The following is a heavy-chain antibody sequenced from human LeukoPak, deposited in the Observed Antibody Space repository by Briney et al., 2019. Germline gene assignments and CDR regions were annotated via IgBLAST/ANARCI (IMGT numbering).Heavy chain of an antibody. J-gene: IGHJ2*01. D-gene: IGHD5-12*01. CDR3: ARARSGYQDWYFDL. CDR2: IYYSGST. Sequence: SETLSLTCTVSGGSISSGDYYWSWIRQPPGKGLEWIGYIYYSGSTYYNPSLKSRLTISVDTSKNQFSLKLTSVTAADTAVYYCARARSGYQDWYFDLWGRGTLVPVSS. CDR1: GGSISSGDYY. V-gene: IGHV4-30-4*01.